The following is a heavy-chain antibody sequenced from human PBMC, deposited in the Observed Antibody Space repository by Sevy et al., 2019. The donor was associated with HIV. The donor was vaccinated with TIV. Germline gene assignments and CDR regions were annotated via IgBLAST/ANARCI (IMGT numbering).Heavy chain of an antibody. Sequence: GGSLRLSCAASGFTVSSNYMSWVRQAPGKGLEWVSVIYSGGSTYYADSVKGRFTISRDNSKNTLYLQMNSLRAEDTAVYYCARSPYDGSYYYDYWGQRTLVTVSS. V-gene: IGHV3-53*01. D-gene: IGHD1-26*01. J-gene: IGHJ4*02. CDR2: IYSGGST. CDR3: ARSPYDGSYYYDY. CDR1: GFTVSSNY.